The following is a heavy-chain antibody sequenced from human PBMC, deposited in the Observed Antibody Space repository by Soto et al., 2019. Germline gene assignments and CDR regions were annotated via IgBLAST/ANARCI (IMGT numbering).Heavy chain of an antibody. CDR3: ARDVQQLASY. Sequence: PGGSLRLSSAASGFTFSDYYMSWIRQAPGKGLEWVSYISGTSTYINYADSVKGRFTISRDNAKNSLYLQMNSLRAEDTAVYYCARDVQQLASYRGQVTLVTVSS. CDR1: GFTFSDYY. J-gene: IGHJ4*02. CDR2: ISGTSTYI. V-gene: IGHV3-11*06. D-gene: IGHD6-13*01.